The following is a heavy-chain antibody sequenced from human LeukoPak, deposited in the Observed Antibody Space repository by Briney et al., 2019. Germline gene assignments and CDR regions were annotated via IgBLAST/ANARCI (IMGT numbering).Heavy chain of an antibody. CDR2: IYPGDSDT. CDR1: GYNFTNYW. Sequence: GESLQISCKGSGYNFTNYWIGWVRQVPGKGLGWMGIIYPGDSDTRYSPSFQGQVTISADKSISTAYLQWSSLKASDTALYYCAKDIDSIYGGYYVGGFDYWGQGTLVTVSS. V-gene: IGHV5-51*01. J-gene: IGHJ4*02. D-gene: IGHD3-3*01. CDR3: AKDIDSIYGGYYVGGFDY.